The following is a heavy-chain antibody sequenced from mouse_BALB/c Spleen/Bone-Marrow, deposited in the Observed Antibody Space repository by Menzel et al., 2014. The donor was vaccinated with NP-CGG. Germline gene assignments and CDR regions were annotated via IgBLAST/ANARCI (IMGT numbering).Heavy chain of an antibody. D-gene: IGHD2-13*01. J-gene: IGHJ3*01. Sequence: EVQLQQSGPGLVKPSQSLSLTCTVTGCSITSDYAWNWIRQFPGDKLEWMGYINYSGFTTYNPSLKSRISITRDISKNQFFLQLNSVTTEDTATYYCAREGDSAFAYWGQGTLVTVSA. CDR1: GCSITSDYA. CDR2: INYSGFT. V-gene: IGHV3-2*02. CDR3: AREGDSAFAY.